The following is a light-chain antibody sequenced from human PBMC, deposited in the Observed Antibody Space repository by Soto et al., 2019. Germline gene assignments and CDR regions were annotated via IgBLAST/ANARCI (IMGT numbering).Light chain of an antibody. CDR3: QPYDDWG. CDR2: GTS. CDR1: QNVTTN. Sequence: MVMTQSPATLSVSPGERVTISCRTSQNVTTNLAWYQLKPGQTPSLLIYGTSTMAPDIPVRFSGSGSGSAFTLTIIPVQSGDSAVYYCQPYDDWGFGPGTKVEIK. V-gene: IGKV3-15*01. J-gene: IGKJ1*01.